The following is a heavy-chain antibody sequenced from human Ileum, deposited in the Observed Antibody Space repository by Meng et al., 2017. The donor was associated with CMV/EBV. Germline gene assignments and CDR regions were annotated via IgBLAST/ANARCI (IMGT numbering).Heavy chain of an antibody. V-gene: IGHV4-61*02. D-gene: IGHD2-21*01. CDR1: CTSIGSDNYH. CDR3: AIYYGGVGGRGY. Sequence: QGQVQESGQGLGNASRTLSPSCSVSCTSIGSDNYHWSWIRQPAGKGLEWIGQEHKNGNDNYNASLKSRVSISIDTSKNQCFLTLTSVTAADTAVYYCAIYYGGVGGRGYWAQGTLVTVSS. CDR2: EHKNGND. J-gene: IGHJ4*02.